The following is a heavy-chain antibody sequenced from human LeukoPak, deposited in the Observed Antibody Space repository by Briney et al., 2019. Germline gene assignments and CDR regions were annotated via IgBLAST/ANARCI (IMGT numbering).Heavy chain of an antibody. D-gene: IGHD6-13*01. CDR2: INPNSGGT. CDR1: GYTFTGYY. J-gene: IGHJ5*02. CDR3: ARTDGDSSWYNWFDP. Sequence: ASVKVSCKASGYTFTGYYMHWVRQAPGQGLEWMGWINPNSGGTNYAQKFQGRVTMTRDTSISTAYMELSSLRSEDTAVYYCARTDGDSSWYNWFDPWGQGTLVTVSS. V-gene: IGHV1-2*02.